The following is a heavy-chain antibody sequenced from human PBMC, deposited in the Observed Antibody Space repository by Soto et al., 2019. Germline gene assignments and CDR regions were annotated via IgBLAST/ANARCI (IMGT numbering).Heavy chain of an antibody. CDR2: ISGSGSSGT. Sequence: GCLLLPCSASGFTFSNYARSWVRQAPGKGLEWVSSISGSGSSGTFYADSVKGRFTISRDNSKNTLFLQMNSLRAGDTAVFYSAKTIRGDPYDYFDYWGQGTQVTVYS. V-gene: IGHV3-23*01. CDR3: AKTIRGDPYDYFDY. CDR1: GFTFSNYA. D-gene: IGHD4-17*01. J-gene: IGHJ4*02.